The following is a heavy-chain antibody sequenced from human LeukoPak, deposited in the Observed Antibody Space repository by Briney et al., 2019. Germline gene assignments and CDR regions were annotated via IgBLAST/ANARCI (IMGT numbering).Heavy chain of an antibody. Sequence: GGSLRLSCAASWFTFSGSALHWVRKASGKGLEWVGSIRSKANSYATAYAASVKGRFTISRDDSKNTAYLQMSSLKTEDTAVYYCTRRGYYYMDVWGKGTTVTVSS. CDR1: WFTFSGSA. J-gene: IGHJ6*03. CDR2: IRSKANSYAT. V-gene: IGHV3-73*01. CDR3: TRRGYYYMDV.